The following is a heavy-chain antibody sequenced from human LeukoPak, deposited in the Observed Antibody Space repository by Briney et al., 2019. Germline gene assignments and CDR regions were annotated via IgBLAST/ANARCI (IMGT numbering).Heavy chain of an antibody. CDR3: ARPGRQWEPYFFAY. Sequence: ASVKVSCKASGYTLTSYDINWVRQATGQGLEWMGWMNPNSGHTGYAQKFQGRVTMTSNTSISTAYMELSGLRSEDTAVYYCARPGRQWEPYFFAYWGQGTLVAVSS. D-gene: IGHD1-26*01. CDR2: MNPNSGHT. J-gene: IGHJ4*02. CDR1: GYTLTSYD. V-gene: IGHV1-8*01.